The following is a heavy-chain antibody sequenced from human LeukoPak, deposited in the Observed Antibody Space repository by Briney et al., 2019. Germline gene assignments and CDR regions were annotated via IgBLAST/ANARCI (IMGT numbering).Heavy chain of an antibody. J-gene: IGHJ5*02. V-gene: IGHV4-59*01. CDR3: ARVGGSGSYLHWFDP. Sequence: KPSETLSLTCTVSGGSISNYYWSWIRQPPGKGLEWIGYIYYSGSTNYNPSLKSRVTISVDTSKIQFSLKLSSVTAADTAVYYCARVGGSGSYLHWFDPWGQGTLVTVSS. D-gene: IGHD3-10*01. CDR1: GGSISNYY. CDR2: IYYSGST.